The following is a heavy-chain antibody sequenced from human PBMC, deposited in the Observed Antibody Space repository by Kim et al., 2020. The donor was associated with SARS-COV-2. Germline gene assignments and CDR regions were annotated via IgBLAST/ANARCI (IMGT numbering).Heavy chain of an antibody. Sequence: GGSLRLSCSASGFTFSSYAMHWVRQAPGKGLEYVSAISSNGGSTYYADSVKGRFTISRDNSKNTLYLQMSSLRAEDTAVYYCVKAIGYCSSTSCYSSYGMDVWGQGTTVTVSS. CDR1: GFTFSSYA. CDR3: VKAIGYCSSTSCYSSYGMDV. CDR2: ISSNGGST. V-gene: IGHV3-64D*06. J-gene: IGHJ6*02. D-gene: IGHD2-2*01.